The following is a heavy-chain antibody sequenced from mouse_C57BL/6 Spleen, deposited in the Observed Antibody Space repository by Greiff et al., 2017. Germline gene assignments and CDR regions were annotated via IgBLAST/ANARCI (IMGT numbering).Heavy chain of an antibody. D-gene: IGHD4-1*01. Sequence: EVQLQQSGPELVKPGASVKISCKASGYTFTDYYMNWVKQSHGKSLEWIGDINPNNGGTSYNQKFKGKATLTVDKSSSTAYMELRSLTSEDSAVYYCARSLPGTDYFDYWGQGTTLTVAS. CDR1: GYTFTDYY. J-gene: IGHJ2*01. CDR3: ARSLPGTDYFDY. CDR2: INPNNGGT. V-gene: IGHV1-26*01.